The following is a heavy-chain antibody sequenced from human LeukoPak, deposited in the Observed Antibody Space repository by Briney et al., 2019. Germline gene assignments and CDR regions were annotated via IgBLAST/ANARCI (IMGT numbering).Heavy chain of an antibody. Sequence: ASVKVSCKASGYTFTSYGISWVREAPGQGLEGMGWISAYNGNTNYAQKLQGRVTMTTDTSTSTAYMELRSLRSDDAAVYYCARDAPLIKETYYYGSGTTTLLDYWGQGTLVTVSS. J-gene: IGHJ4*02. CDR1: GYTFTSYG. CDR2: ISAYNGNT. V-gene: IGHV1-18*01. D-gene: IGHD3-10*01. CDR3: ARDAPLIKETYYYGSGTTTLLDY.